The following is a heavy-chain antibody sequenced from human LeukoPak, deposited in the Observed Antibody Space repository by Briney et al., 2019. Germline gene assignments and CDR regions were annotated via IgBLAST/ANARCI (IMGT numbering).Heavy chain of an antibody. CDR3: ARQGRDYGGDFDY. CDR1: GYSFTNYW. Sequence: GESLQISCKGSGYSFTNYWIGWVRQMPGKGLEWMGIIYPGDSDTRYSPSFQGQVTISADKSISTAYLQWSSLKASDTAMYYCARQGRDYGGDFDYWGQGTLVTVSS. J-gene: IGHJ4*02. D-gene: IGHD4-23*01. CDR2: IYPGDSDT. V-gene: IGHV5-51*01.